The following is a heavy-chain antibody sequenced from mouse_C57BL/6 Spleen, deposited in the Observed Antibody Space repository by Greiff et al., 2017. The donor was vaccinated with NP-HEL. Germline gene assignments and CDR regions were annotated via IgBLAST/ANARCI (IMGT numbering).Heavy chain of an antibody. CDR1: GYTFTSYW. V-gene: IGHV1-72*01. Sequence: QVQLQQPGAELVKPGASVKLSCKASGYTFTSYWMHWVKQRPGRGLEWIGRIDPNRGGTTYNEKFKSKATLTVDKPSSTAYMQLSSLTSEDSAVYYCAVDSSGFYYAMDYWGQGTSVTVSS. J-gene: IGHJ4*01. CDR2: IDPNRGGT. D-gene: IGHD3-2*02. CDR3: AVDSSGFYYAMDY.